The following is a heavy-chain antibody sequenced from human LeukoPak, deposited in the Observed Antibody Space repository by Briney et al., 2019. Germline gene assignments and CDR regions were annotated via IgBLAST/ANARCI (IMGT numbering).Heavy chain of an antibody. D-gene: IGHD6-19*01. J-gene: IGHJ3*02. CDR1: SGSIFISNW. V-gene: IGHV4-4*02. Sequence: PSGTLSLTCAVSSGSIFISNWWSWVRQPPGKGLEWIGRIYTSGSTNYNPSLKSRVTMSVDTSKNQFSLKLTSVTAVDTAVYYCARTLADYAFDIWGQGTMVIVSS. CDR3: ARTLADYAFDI. CDR2: IYTSGST.